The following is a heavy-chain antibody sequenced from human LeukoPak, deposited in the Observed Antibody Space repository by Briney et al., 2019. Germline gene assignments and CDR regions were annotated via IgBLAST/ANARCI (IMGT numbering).Heavy chain of an antibody. CDR3: ARLSYDILTGYCFDY. D-gene: IGHD3-9*01. V-gene: IGHV4-34*01. CDR2: INHSGST. J-gene: IGHJ4*02. CDR1: GGSFSGYY. Sequence: SETLSLTCAVYGGSFSGYYWSWIRQPPGKGLEWIGEINHSGSTNYNPSLKSRVTIPVDTSKNQFSLKLSSVTAADTVVYYCARLSYDILTGYCFDYWGQGTLVTVSS.